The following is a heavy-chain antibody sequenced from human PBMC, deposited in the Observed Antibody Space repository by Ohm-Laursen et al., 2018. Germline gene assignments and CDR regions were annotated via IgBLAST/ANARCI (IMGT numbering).Heavy chain of an antibody. D-gene: IGHD6-19*01. Sequence: ASVKVSCKASGYTFNGHYMHWVRQAPGQGLEWMGWINPNSGGTNYAQKFQGRVTMTRDTSISTAYMELSRLRSDDTAVYYCARDKASWLVLRYWGQGTLVTVSS. CDR3: ARDKASWLVLRY. CDR2: INPNSGGT. V-gene: IGHV1-2*02. J-gene: IGHJ4*02. CDR1: GYTFNGHY.